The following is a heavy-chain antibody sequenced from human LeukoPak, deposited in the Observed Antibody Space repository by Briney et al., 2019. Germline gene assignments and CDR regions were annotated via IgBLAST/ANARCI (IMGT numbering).Heavy chain of an antibody. CDR2: ISSSGSTI. Sequence: PGGSLRLSCAASGFTFSSYGMHWVRQAPGKGLEWVSYISSSGSTIYYADSVKGRFTISRDNAKNSLYLQMNSLRAGDTAVYYCARVMLREYCSGGSCYRYYYYGMDVWGQGTTVTVSS. CDR1: GFTFSSYG. D-gene: IGHD2-15*01. J-gene: IGHJ6*02. V-gene: IGHV3-48*04. CDR3: ARVMLREYCSGGSCYRYYYYGMDV.